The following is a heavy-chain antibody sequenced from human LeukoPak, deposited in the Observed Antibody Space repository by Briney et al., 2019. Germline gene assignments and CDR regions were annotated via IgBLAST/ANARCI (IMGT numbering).Heavy chain of an antibody. CDR3: AKLRDRSGYSAGDY. V-gene: IGHV3-30-3*02. J-gene: IGHJ4*02. Sequence: GGSLRLSCAASGFTFSSYAMHWVRQAPGKGLEWVAVISYDGSNKYYADSVKGRFTISRDNSKNTLYLQMNSLRAEDTAVYYCAKLRDRSGYSAGDYWGQGTLVTVSS. CDR2: ISYDGSNK. CDR1: GFTFSSYA. D-gene: IGHD3-3*01.